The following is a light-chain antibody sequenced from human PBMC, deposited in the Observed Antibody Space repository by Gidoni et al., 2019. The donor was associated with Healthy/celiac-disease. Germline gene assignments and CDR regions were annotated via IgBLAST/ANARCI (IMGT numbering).Light chain of an antibody. J-gene: IGKJ1*01. Sequence: EIVLTQSPGTLSLSPGERATLSCRASQSVSSSYLAWYQHKPGQAPRLLIYGASSRATGIPDRFSGSWSGTDFTLTISRLEPEDFAVYYCQQYGSSPLTFGQGTKVEIK. CDR3: QQYGSSPLT. CDR2: GAS. V-gene: IGKV3-20*01. CDR1: QSVSSSY.